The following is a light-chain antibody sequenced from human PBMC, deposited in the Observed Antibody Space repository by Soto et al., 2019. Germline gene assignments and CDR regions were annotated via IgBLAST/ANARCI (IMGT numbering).Light chain of an antibody. Sequence: DIQMTQSPSSLSSSVGYRVTITCRASQSITNYLNWYQQKPGKAPKLLMYAISTLQSGVPSRFGGSGSGTEFTLTISSLQPDDFATYYCQQSYSTPYTLGQGTKVDIK. V-gene: IGKV1-39*01. CDR3: QQSYSTPYT. CDR2: AIS. J-gene: IGKJ2*01. CDR1: QSITNY.